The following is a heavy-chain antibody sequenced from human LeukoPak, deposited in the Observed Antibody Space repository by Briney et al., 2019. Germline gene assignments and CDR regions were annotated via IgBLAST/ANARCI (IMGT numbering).Heavy chain of an antibody. J-gene: IGHJ4*02. D-gene: IGHD6-19*01. Sequence: GGSLRLSCAASGFTFSSYAMSWVRQAPGKGLEWVSVIYSGGSTYYADSVKGRFTISRDNSKNTLYLQMNSLRAEDTAVYYCARVSLLWLAVDYWGQGTLVTVSS. V-gene: IGHV3-66*01. CDR2: IYSGGST. CDR3: ARVSLLWLAVDY. CDR1: GFTFSSYA.